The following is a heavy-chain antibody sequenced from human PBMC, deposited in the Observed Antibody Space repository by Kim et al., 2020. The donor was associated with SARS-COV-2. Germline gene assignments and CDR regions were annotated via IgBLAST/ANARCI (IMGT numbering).Heavy chain of an antibody. J-gene: IGHJ2*01. CDR1: GDSVSSNSAA. D-gene: IGHD4-17*01. CDR3: ARAAYGDYVVLIPWYFDL. Sequence: SQTLSLTCAISGDSVSSNSAAWNWIRQSPSRGLEWLGRTYYRSKWYNDYAVSVKSRITINPDTSKNQFSLQLNSVTPEDTAVYYCARAAYGDYVVLIPWYFDLWGRGTLVTVSS. V-gene: IGHV6-1*01. CDR2: TYYRSKWYN.